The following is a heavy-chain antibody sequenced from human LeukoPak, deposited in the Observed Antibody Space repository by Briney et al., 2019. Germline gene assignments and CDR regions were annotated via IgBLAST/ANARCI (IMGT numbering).Heavy chain of an antibody. V-gene: IGHV1-69*13. J-gene: IGHJ6*03. CDR2: IIPIFGTA. CDR1: GGTFSSYA. CDR3: ARGVEPDPRYYYYYYMDV. Sequence: GASVKVSCKASGGTFSSYAISWVRQAPGQGLEWMGGIIPIFGTANYAQKFQGRVTITADESTSTAYMELSSLRSEDTAVYYCARGVEPDPRYYYYYYMDVWGKGTTVTISS.